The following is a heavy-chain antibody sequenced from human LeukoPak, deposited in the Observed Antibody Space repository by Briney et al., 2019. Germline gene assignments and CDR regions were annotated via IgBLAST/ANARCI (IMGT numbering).Heavy chain of an antibody. V-gene: IGHV4-39*01. Sequence: SETLSLTCTVSGGSISSSSYYWGWIRQPPGKGLEWIGSIYYSGSPYYNPSLKSRVTISLDTAKNQFSLKLTSMTAADTAVYFCARSNFDFFDSWGQGALVTVSS. D-gene: IGHD3-3*01. CDR1: GGSISSSSYY. J-gene: IGHJ5*01. CDR3: ARSNFDFFDS. CDR2: IYYSGSP.